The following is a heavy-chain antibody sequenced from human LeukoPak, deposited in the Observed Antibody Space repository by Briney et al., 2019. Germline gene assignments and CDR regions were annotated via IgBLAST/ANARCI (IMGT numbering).Heavy chain of an antibody. Sequence: SETLSLTCAVYGGSFSGYYWSWIRQPPGKGLEWIEEINHSGSTNYNPSLKSRVTISVDTSKNQFSLKLSSVTAADTAVYYCARQGWYQETRWFDPWGQGTLVTVSS. D-gene: IGHD6-19*01. J-gene: IGHJ5*02. CDR3: ARQGWYQETRWFDP. V-gene: IGHV4-34*01. CDR2: INHSGST. CDR1: GGSFSGYY.